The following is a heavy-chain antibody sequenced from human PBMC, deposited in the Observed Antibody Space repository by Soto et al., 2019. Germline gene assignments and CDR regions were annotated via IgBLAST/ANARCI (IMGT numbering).Heavy chain of an antibody. CDR3: ARDLAVAHPGDFQH. CDR1: GFTFSDYY. V-gene: IGHV3-11*01. D-gene: IGHD6-19*01. CDR2: ISSSGSTI. Sequence: PGGSLRLSCAASGFTFSDYYMSWIRQAPGKGLEWVSYISSSGSTIYYADSVKGRFTISRDNAKNSLYLQMNRLRAEDKAVYYCARDLAVAHPGDFQHWGQGTLVTVSS. J-gene: IGHJ1*01.